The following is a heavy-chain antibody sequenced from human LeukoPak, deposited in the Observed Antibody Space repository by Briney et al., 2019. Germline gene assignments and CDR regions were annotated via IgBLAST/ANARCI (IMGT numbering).Heavy chain of an antibody. V-gene: IGHV1-69*05. CDR3: ARDVGANGLSHDKYFQH. CDR2: IIPIFGAA. Sequence: SVKVSCKASGGTFSSYTISWVRQAPGQGLEWMGRIIPIFGAANYAQKFQGRVTITTDESTSTAYMELSSLRSEDTAVYYCARDVGANGLSHDKYFQHWGQGTLVTVSS. D-gene: IGHD1-26*01. J-gene: IGHJ1*01. CDR1: GGTFSSYT.